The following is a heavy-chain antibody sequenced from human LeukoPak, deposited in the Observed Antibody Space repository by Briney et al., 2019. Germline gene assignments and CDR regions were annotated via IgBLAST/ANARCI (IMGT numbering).Heavy chain of an antibody. Sequence: SETLSLTCTVSGGSFSGYDWSWIRQPPGKGLEWIGEINHSGSTNYNPALKSRVTISVDTSKNQFSLKLSSVTAADTAVYYCARGGRRRGVTTLMGGGREHYYMDVWGKGTTVTVSS. CDR3: ARGGRRRGVTTLMGGGREHYYMDV. CDR1: GGSFSGYD. J-gene: IGHJ6*03. V-gene: IGHV4-34*01. D-gene: IGHD4-17*01. CDR2: INHSGST.